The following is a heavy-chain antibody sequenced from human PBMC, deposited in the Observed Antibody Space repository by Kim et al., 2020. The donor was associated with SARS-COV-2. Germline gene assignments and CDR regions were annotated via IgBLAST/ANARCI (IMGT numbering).Heavy chain of an antibody. J-gene: IGHJ5*02. V-gene: IGHV4-4*07. CDR3: ARSGAAMWFDP. Sequence: NYNPSLKSRVTMSVDTAKNQFSRKLGSGTAADPAVYYCARSGAAMWFDPWGQGTLVIVSS. D-gene: IGHD2-2*01.